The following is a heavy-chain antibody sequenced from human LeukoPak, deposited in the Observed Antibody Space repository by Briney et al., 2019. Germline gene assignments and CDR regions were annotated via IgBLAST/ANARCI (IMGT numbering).Heavy chain of an antibody. J-gene: IGHJ4*02. D-gene: IGHD2-8*02. CDR1: GYTFTKDY. Sequence: SVKVSCKASGYTFTKDYMHCVRQAPGQGLECMGLINPTGTGTNYAQKFRGRVTLTRDTSTTTVYMELSRLRSEDTAVYYCEREESGGYFDYWGQGTLVTVS. V-gene: IGHV1-46*01. CDR2: INPTGTGT. CDR3: EREESGGYFDY.